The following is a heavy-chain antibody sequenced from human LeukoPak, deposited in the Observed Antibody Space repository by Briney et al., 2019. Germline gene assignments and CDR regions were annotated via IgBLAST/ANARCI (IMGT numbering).Heavy chain of an antibody. CDR1: GGSISSGSYY. Sequence: PSQTLSLTCTVSGGSISSGSYYWSWIRQPAGKGLEWIGRIYTSGSTNYNPSLKSRVTISVDTSKNQFSLKLSSVTAADTAVYYCARAHTSYSSGWYKIGYYFDYWGQGTLVTVSS. D-gene: IGHD6-19*01. V-gene: IGHV4-61*02. CDR3: ARAHTSYSSGWYKIGYYFDY. CDR2: IYTSGST. J-gene: IGHJ4*02.